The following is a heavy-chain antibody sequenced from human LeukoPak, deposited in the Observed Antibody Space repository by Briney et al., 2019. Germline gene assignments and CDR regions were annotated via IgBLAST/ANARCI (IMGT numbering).Heavy chain of an antibody. D-gene: IGHD5-18*01. CDR3: ARLDSNVDTASQNWFDP. J-gene: IGHJ5*02. V-gene: IGHV5-51*01. CDR1: GYSFTSYW. Sequence: GESLKISCKGSGYSFTSYWIGWVRQMPGKGLEWMGIIYPGDSDTRYSPSFQGQVTISADKSISTAYLQWSSLKASDTAMYYCARLDSNVDTASQNWFDPWGQGTRVTVSS. CDR2: IYPGDSDT.